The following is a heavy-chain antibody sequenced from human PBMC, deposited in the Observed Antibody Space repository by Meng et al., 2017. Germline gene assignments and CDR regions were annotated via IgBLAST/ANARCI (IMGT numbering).Heavy chain of an antibody. CDR3: ASSIAVAGYLDY. CDR1: GFTFDDYA. CDR2: LSWNGGSK. D-gene: IGHD6-19*01. Sequence: SLKISCAASGFTFDDYAMHWVRQAPGKGLEWVSGLSWNGGSKGYANLVKGRFTISRDNSKNTLYLQMNSLRAEDTAVYYCASSIAVAGYLDYWGQGTLVTVSS. V-gene: IGHV3-9*01. J-gene: IGHJ4*02.